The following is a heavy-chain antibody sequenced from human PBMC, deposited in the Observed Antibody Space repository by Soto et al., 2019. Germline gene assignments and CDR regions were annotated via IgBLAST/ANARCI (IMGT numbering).Heavy chain of an antibody. CDR2: IIPIFGTA. D-gene: IGHD5-12*01. CDR1: GGTFSSYA. J-gene: IGHJ6*02. CDR3: ARFPLRGYSGYEWQGMDV. V-gene: IGHV1-69*12. Sequence: QVQLVQSGAEVKKPGSSVKVSCKASGGTFSSYAISWVRQAPGQGLEWMGGIIPIFGTANYAQKFQGRVTITADESTSTXXMQLSSLRSEDTAVYYCARFPLRGYSGYEWQGMDVWGQGTTVTVSS.